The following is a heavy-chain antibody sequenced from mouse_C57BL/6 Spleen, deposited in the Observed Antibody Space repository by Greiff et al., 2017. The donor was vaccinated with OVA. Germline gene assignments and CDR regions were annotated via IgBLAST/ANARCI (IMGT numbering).Heavy chain of an antibody. V-gene: IGHV1-52*01. J-gene: IGHJ3*01. CDR1: GYTFTSYW. D-gene: IGHD5-1*01. CDR2: IDPSDSET. CDR3: ARSLVPTWFAY. Sequence: QVQLQQPGAELVRPGSSVKLSCKASGYTFTSYWMHWVKQRPIQGLEWIGNIDPSDSETHYNQKFKDKATLTVDKSSSTAYMQLSSLTAEDSAVYYCARSLVPTWFAYWGQGTLVTVSA.